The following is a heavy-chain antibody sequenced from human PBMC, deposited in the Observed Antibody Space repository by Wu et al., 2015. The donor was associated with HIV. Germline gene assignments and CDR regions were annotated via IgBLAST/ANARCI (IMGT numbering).Heavy chain of an antibody. V-gene: IGHV1-2*02. CDR3: ARDKNPTVFDF. CDR1: GYTFSTYE. CDR2: VNPNTGAT. Sequence: QVQLVQSGAEVKNPGASVKVSCKASGYTFSTYEINWVRRAPGQGLEWMGCVNPNTGATHYAQSFKGRVTVTSDTSISTTYMKLTNLRSDDTAVYYCARDKNPTVFDFWGQGTLVTVSS. J-gene: IGHJ4*02.